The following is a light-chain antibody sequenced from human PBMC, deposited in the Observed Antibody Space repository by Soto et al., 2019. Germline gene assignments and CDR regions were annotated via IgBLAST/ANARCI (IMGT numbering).Light chain of an antibody. CDR3: QQYGSSPVT. CDR2: GAS. CDR1: QSVSSTY. J-gene: IGKJ1*01. Sequence: EIFLTQSPGTLSLSPGERATLSCRASQSVSSTYLAWYQQKPGQAPRLLIYGASSRATGIPDRFSGSGSGTDFTLTVSRLEPEDFAVYYCQQYGSSPVTFGHGTKVEVK. V-gene: IGKV3-20*01.